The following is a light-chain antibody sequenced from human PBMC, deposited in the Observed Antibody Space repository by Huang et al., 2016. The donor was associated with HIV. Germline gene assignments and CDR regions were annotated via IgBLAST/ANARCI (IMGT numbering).Light chain of an antibody. CDR1: QSISSW. CDR3: QQYNSYPLT. V-gene: IGKV1-5*03. CDR2: KAS. Sequence: DIQMTQSPSTLSASVGDRVTITCRASQSISSWLAWYQQKPGKAPKLLIYKASNLESGVPSRLSGSGSVTEFTLIISSLQPDDFATYYCQQYNSYPLTFGGGTKVQIK. J-gene: IGKJ4*01.